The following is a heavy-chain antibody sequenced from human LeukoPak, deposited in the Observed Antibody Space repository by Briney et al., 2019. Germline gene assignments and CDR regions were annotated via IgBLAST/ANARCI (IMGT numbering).Heavy chain of an antibody. D-gene: IGHD3-10*01. J-gene: IGHJ4*02. CDR1: GFTFSSYG. V-gene: IGHV3-33*01. CDR2: IWYDGSNK. Sequence: PGRSLRLSCAASGFTFSSYGMHWVRQAPGKGLEWVAVIWYDGSNKYYADSVKGQFTISRDNSKNTLYLQMNSLRAEDTAVYYCASPMVRGVIIPDYWGQGTLVTVSS. CDR3: ASPMVRGVIIPDY.